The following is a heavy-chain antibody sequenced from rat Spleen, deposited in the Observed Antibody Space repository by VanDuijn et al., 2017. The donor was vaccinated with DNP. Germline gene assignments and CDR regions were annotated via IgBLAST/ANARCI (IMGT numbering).Heavy chain of an antibody. J-gene: IGHJ2*01. Sequence: EEQLVESGGGSVQPGRSLRLSCAASGFTFSDYNMAWVRQAPKQGLEWVGTITYDGSSTYYRDSAKGRFTVSRDNAKSTLYLQMDSLRSEDTATYYCARPDYWGQGVMVTVSS. CDR2: ITYDGSST. CDR1: GFTFSDYN. CDR3: ARPDY. V-gene: IGHV5-7*01.